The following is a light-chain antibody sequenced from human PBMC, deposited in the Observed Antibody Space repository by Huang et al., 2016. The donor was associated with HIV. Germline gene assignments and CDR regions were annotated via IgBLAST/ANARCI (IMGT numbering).Light chain of an antibody. CDR3: QQYYSSPP. CDR1: QGISNS. CDR2: VAS. J-gene: IGKJ4*01. V-gene: IGKV1-NL1*01. Sequence: DIQMTQSPSSLSASVGDRVTITCRASQGISNSLAWYQQKPGKAPKLLLYVASRLESRVPSRFSGSGSGTDYTLTISSLQPDDFAIYYCQQYYSSPPFGGGTKVEIK.